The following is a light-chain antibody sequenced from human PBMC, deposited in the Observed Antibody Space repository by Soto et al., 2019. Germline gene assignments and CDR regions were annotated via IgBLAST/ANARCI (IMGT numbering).Light chain of an antibody. J-gene: IGKJ1*01. CDR2: GPS. CDR3: HQYNDWPPA. CDR1: QSVSSN. V-gene: IGKV3-15*01. Sequence: EIVMTQSPATLSVSPGERATLSCRASQSVSSNLAWYQQKPGQAPRLLIYGPSTRASGAPARFSGSGSGREFTLTISSLQSEDSAVYYCHQYNDWPPAFGQGTKVDI.